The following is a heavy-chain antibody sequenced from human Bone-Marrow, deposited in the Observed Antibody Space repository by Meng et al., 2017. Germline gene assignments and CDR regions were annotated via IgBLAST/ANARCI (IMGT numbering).Heavy chain of an antibody. CDR3: VHSADNYGLFYY. V-gene: IGHV2-5*02. Sequence: QITLKESGPTLVKPTQTPTLTCTFSGFSLSTSAVAVGWSRQPPGKALEWLALIYWDDDNRYSPSVKSRLTITKDTSKNQVVLTMTNMDPVDTATYFCVHSADNYGLFYYWGQGTLVTVSS. CDR1: GFSLSTSAVA. CDR2: IYWDDDN. J-gene: IGHJ4*02. D-gene: IGHD5-18*01.